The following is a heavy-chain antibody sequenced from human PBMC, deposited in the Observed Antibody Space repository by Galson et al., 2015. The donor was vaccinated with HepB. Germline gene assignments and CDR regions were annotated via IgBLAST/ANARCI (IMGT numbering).Heavy chain of an antibody. J-gene: IGHJ6*02. V-gene: IGHV3-48*04. CDR2: ISSSSSTI. CDR3: ARDDDSSGYYYVRYYYYGMDV. Sequence: LRLSCAASGFTFSSYSMNWVRQAPGKGLEWVSYISSSSSTIYYADSVKGRITISRDNAKNSLYLQMNSLRAEDTAVYYCARDDDSSGYYYVRYYYYGMDVCGHGTTVTVAS. D-gene: IGHD3-22*01. CDR1: GFTFSSYS.